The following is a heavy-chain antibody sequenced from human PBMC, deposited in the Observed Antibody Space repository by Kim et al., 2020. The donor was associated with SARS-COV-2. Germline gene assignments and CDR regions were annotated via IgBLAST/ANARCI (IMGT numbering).Heavy chain of an antibody. Sequence: SVKVSCKASGGTFSSYAISWVRQAPGQGLEWMGGIIPIFGTANYAQKFQGRVTITADESTSTAYMELSSLRSEDTAVYYCARLPVSPEWELTDYYYYYYMDVWGKGTTVTVSS. CDR1: GGTFSSYA. J-gene: IGHJ6*03. CDR2: IIPIFGTA. V-gene: IGHV1-69*13. D-gene: IGHD1-26*01. CDR3: ARLPVSPEWELTDYYYYYYMDV.